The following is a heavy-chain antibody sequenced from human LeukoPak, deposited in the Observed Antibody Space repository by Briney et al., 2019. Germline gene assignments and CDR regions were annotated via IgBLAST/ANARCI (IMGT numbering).Heavy chain of an antibody. V-gene: IGHV3-48*01. CDR1: GFTFSSYS. J-gene: IGHJ4*02. CDR3: ARENYASGSYGDY. Sequence: GGSLRLSCATSGFTFSSYSMNWVRQAPGKGLEWVSYISSSGSTIYYADSVKGRFTISRDNAKNSLYLQMNSLRAEDTAVYYCARENYASGSYGDYWGQGTLVTVSS. D-gene: IGHD3-10*01. CDR2: ISSSGSTI.